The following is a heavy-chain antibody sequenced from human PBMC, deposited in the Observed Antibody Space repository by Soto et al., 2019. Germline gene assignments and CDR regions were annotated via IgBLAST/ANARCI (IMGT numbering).Heavy chain of an antibody. V-gene: IGHV3-30-3*01. Sequence: QVQLVESGGGVVQPGRSLRLSCAASGFTFTNYAIHWVRQAPGKGLEWVAVRTSDGTKAFYADSVKGRFTMSRDNSKNMVTLQMDSLRDDDTALYYCTRAPRCTGGACYSLIDFWGQGTLVTVSS. J-gene: IGHJ4*02. D-gene: IGHD2-15*01. CDR3: TRAPRCTGGACYSLIDF. CDR1: GFTFTNYA. CDR2: RTSDGTKA.